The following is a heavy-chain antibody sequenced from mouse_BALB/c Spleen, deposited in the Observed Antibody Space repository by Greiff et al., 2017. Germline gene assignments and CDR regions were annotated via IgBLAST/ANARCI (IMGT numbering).Heavy chain of an antibody. CDR3: ARGEYGNWFAY. J-gene: IGHJ3*01. D-gene: IGHD2-10*02. V-gene: IGHV5-17*02. Sequence: EVKVVESGGGLVQPGGSRKLSCAASGFTFSSFGMHWVRQAPEKGLEWVAYISSGSSTIYYADTVKGRFTISRDNPKNTLFLQMTSLRSEDTAMYYCARGEYGNWFAYWGQGTLVTVSA. CDR1: GFTFSSFG. CDR2: ISSGSSTI.